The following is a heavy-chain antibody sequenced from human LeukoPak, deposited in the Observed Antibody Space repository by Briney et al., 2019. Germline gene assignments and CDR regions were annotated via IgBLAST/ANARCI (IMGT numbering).Heavy chain of an antibody. D-gene: IGHD1-14*01. CDR3: ARGALPPES. V-gene: IGHV3-11*01. CDR1: GFIFSDYY. CDR2: ISSGGNTI. Sequence: GGSLRLSCAAYGFIFSDYYMTWIRQAPGKGLEWLSYISSGGNTIYYAVSVRDRFTISRDNAKNSLYLQMNGLRAEDTAVYYCARGALPPESWGQGTLVTVSS. J-gene: IGHJ5*02.